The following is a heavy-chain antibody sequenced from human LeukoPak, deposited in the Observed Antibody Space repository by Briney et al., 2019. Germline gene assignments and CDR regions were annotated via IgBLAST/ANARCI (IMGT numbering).Heavy chain of an antibody. J-gene: IGHJ4*02. Sequence: SETLSLTCTVSGGSISSYYWSWIRQPPEKGLEWLGYIYYSGSTNYNPSLKSRVTISVDTSKNQFSLKLSSMTAADTAVYYCARVGGDPSQFDYWGQGTLVTVSS. CDR2: IYYSGST. CDR3: ARVGGDPSQFDY. D-gene: IGHD3-10*01. V-gene: IGHV4-59*01. CDR1: GGSISSYY.